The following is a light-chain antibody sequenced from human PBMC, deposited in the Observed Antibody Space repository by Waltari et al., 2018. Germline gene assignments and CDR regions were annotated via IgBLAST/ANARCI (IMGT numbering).Light chain of an antibody. CDR3: QQYDTSRST. J-gene: IGKJ5*01. CDR2: GAS. V-gene: IGKV3-20*01. Sequence: EIVLTQSPGTLSLSPGERATLSCRASQSVSDNSLAWYQQKPGQAPSLLIYGASTRAAGIPDRFSGSGSGTDFALTISRLEPEDFAVYYCQQYDTSRSTFGQGTRLETK. CDR1: QSVSDNS.